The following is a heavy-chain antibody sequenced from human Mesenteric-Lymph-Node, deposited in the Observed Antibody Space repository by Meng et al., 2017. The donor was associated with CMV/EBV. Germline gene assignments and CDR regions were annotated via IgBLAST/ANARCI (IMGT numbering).Heavy chain of an antibody. Sequence: SGLPFSSYAMSWVRQAPGKGLEWVSAISGSGGSTYYADSVKGRFTISRDNSKNTLYLQMNSLRAEDTAVYYCAKDSTITMIVVVTDWGQGTLVTVSS. CDR1: GLPFSSYA. J-gene: IGHJ4*02. CDR2: ISGSGGST. V-gene: IGHV3-23*01. D-gene: IGHD3-22*01. CDR3: AKDSTITMIVVVTD.